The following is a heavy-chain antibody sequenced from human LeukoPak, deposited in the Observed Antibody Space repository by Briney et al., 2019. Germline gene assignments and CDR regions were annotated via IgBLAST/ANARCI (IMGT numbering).Heavy chain of an antibody. D-gene: IGHD2-21*02. CDR3: AKEPLYCGGDCYEPFDY. CDR2: LSGSGGST. J-gene: IGHJ4*02. V-gene: IGHV3-23*01. CDR1: GFTFSSYA. Sequence: PEGSLRLSCAASGFTFSSYAMSWVRQAPGKGLEWVSALSGSGGSTYYADSVKGRFTISRDNSKSTLYLQMNSLRAEDTAVYFCAKEPLYCGGDCYEPFDYWGQGTLVTVSS.